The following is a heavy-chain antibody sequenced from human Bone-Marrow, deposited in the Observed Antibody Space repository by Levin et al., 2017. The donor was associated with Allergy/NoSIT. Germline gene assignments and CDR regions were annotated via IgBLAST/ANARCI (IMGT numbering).Heavy chain of an antibody. D-gene: IGHD6-6*01. J-gene: IGHJ6*03. CDR2: ISSSGSTI. V-gene: IGHV3-48*03. CDR3: GRDNLRGLGITGRPGYCYYMDV. CDR1: GFTFSSYE. Sequence: GGSLRLSCAASGFTFSSYEMNWVRQAPGKGLEWVSYISSSGSTIYYADSVNGRFTISRDNAKNSLYLQMNSLRAEDTAVYYCGRDNLRGLGITGRPGYCYYMDVWGKGTTVTVSS.